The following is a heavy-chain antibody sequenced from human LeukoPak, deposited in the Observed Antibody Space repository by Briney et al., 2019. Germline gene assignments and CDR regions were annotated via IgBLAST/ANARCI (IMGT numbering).Heavy chain of an antibody. V-gene: IGHV1-2*02. Sequence: GASVKVSCKASGYTFTGYYMHWVRQAPGQGLEWMGWINPNSGGTNYAQKFQGRVTMTRDTSISTAYMELSRLRSDDTAVYYCARVRYCGGDCYPLGFAFDIWGQGTMVTVSS. D-gene: IGHD2-21*02. CDR1: GYTFTGYY. CDR2: INPNSGGT. CDR3: ARVRYCGGDCYPLGFAFDI. J-gene: IGHJ3*02.